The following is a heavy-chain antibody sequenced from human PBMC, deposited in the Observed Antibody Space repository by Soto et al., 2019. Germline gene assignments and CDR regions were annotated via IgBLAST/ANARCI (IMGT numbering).Heavy chain of an antibody. J-gene: IGHJ1*01. Sequence: GGSLRLSCAASGFTFGDYAMHWVRQVPGKGLEWVSGINWNSGSIGYGDSVKGRFAISRDNAKNSLHLQMNNLSAEDTAFYYCVKDESINWYSGHFRHWGQGTLVTVSS. CDR1: GFTFGDYA. CDR3: VKDESINWYSGHFRH. D-gene: IGHD6-13*01. CDR2: INWNSGSI. V-gene: IGHV3-9*01.